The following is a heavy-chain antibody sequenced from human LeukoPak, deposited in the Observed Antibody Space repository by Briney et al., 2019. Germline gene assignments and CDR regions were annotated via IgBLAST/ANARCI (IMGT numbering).Heavy chain of an antibody. J-gene: IGHJ4*02. D-gene: IGHD6-13*01. CDR2: ISGSGGST. CDR1: GFTFSSYA. CDR3: AKGYNSSWSQYFDY. V-gene: IGHV3-23*01. Sequence: GGSLRLSCAASGFTFSSYAMSWVRQAPGKGLEWVSAISGSGGSTYYADSVKGRFTISRDNSKNTLYLQMNGLRAEDTAVYYCAKGYNSSWSQYFDYWGQGTLVTVSS.